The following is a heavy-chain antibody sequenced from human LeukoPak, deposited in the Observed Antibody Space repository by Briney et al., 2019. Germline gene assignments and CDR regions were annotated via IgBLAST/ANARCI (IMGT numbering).Heavy chain of an antibody. D-gene: IGHD2-15*01. CDR3: ARGYCSGASCYPGYFDY. CDR1: GFTFSTYG. V-gene: IGHV3-33*08. CDR2: IWYDGSNK. Sequence: PGGSLRLSCAASGFTFSTYGMHWVRQVPGKGLEWVALIWYDGSNKYYADSVKGRFINSRDNSKDTLYLQMNSLRAEDTAVYYCARGYCSGASCYPGYFDYWGQGTLVTVSS. J-gene: IGHJ4*02.